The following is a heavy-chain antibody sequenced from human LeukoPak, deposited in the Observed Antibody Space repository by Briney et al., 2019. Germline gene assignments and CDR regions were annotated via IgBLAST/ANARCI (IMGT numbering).Heavy chain of an antibody. D-gene: IGHD5-24*01. CDR3: ARDNSVRDEAWWFNP. CDR1: GGTFSSYA. J-gene: IGHJ5*02. V-gene: IGHV1-69*05. CDR2: IIPIFGTA. Sequence: ASVKVSCKASGGTFSSYAISWVRQAPGQGFEWMGGIIPIFGTANYAQKFQGRVTLTRDMSTSTDYLELSSLRSEDTAVYYCARDNSVRDEAWWFNPWGQGTLVTVSS.